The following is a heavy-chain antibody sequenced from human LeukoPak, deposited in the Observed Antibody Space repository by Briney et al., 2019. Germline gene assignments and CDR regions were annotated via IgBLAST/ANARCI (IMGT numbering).Heavy chain of an antibody. D-gene: IGHD4-23*01. CDR2: TNPISGYT. CDR1: GYIFTSYD. J-gene: IGHJ4*02. CDR3: ARAYGGNSDYFDY. Sequence: ASVKVSCKASGYIFTSYDINWVRQATGQGLEWMGWTNPISGYTGSAQKFQGRVTMTRNTSISTAYLELSSLRSDDTAVYYCARAYGGNSDYFDYWGQGALVTVSS. V-gene: IGHV1-8*01.